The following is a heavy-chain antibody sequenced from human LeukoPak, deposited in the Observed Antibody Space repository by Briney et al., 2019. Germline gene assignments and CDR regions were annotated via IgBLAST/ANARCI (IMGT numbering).Heavy chain of an antibody. J-gene: IGHJ6*03. V-gene: IGHV1-18*01. CDR2: ISTYNGNT. Sequence: VASVKVSCKASGYSLTSYGVSWVRPAPGQGLEWVGWISTYNGNTNYAQKFQGRVTMTTDTSTSTVYMELRSLRSDDTAVYYCARAVPTAAGGYYMDVWGKRTTVTVSS. CDR1: GYSLTSYG. CDR3: ARAVPTAAGGYYMDV. D-gene: IGHD2-2*01.